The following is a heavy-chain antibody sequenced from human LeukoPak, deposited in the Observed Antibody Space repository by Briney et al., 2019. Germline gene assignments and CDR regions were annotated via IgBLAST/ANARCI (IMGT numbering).Heavy chain of an antibody. V-gene: IGHV1-3*01. CDR2: INAGNGNT. J-gene: IGHJ4*02. D-gene: IGHD5-24*01. CDR1: GGTFSSYA. CDR3: ARGREMATTPDY. Sequence: ASVKVSCKASGGTFSSYAISWVRQAPGQRLEWMGWINAGNGNTKYSQKFQGRVTITRDTSASTAYMELSSLRSEDTAVYYCARGREMATTPDYWGQGTLVTVSS.